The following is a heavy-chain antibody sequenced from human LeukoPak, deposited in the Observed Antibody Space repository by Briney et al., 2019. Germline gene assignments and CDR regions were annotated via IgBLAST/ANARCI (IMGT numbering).Heavy chain of an antibody. J-gene: IGHJ2*01. D-gene: IGHD4-11*01. CDR1: GGSISSGSYY. CDR3: ARDRTYSNYKARYFDL. Sequence: SQTLSLTCTVSGGSISSGSYYWSWIRQPAGKGLGWIGRIYTSGSTNYNPSLKSRVTISVDTSKNQFSLKLSSVTAADTAVYYCARDRTYSNYKARYFDLWGRGTLVTVSS. V-gene: IGHV4-61*02. CDR2: IYTSGST.